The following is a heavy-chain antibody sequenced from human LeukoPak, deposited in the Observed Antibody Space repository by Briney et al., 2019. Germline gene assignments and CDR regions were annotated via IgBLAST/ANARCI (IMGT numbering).Heavy chain of an antibody. J-gene: IGHJ4*02. CDR1: GGSISSYY. Sequence: SETLSLTCTVSGGSISSYYWSWIRQPPGKGLEWIGYIYYSGSTNYNPSLKSRVTISVDTSKNQFSLKLSSVTAADTAVYYCARDHAYYYDSSALDYWGQGTLVTVSS. CDR3: ARDHAYYYDSSALDY. CDR2: IYYSGST. D-gene: IGHD3-22*01. V-gene: IGHV4-59*12.